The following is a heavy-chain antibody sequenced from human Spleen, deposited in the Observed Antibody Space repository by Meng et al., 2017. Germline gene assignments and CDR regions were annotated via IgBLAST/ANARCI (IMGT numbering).Heavy chain of an antibody. V-gene: IGHV4-34*01. D-gene: IGHD1-26*01. CDR3: ARLVRERWVFDD. CDR2: INHSGST. CDR1: GGSFSGYY. J-gene: IGHJ4*02. Sequence: GSLRLSCAVYGGSFSGYYWSWIRQPPGKGLEWIGEINHSGSTNYNPSLESRATISVDTSQNNLSLKLSSVTAADSAVYYCARLVRERWVFDDWGQGTLVTVSS.